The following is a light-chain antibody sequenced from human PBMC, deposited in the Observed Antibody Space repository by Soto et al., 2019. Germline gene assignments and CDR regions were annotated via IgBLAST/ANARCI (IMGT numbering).Light chain of an antibody. CDR2: GAS. CDR3: QPAQGYT. CDR1: QSVSSSY. V-gene: IGKV3-20*01. Sequence: EIVLTQSPGTLSLSPGERATLSCRASQSVSSSYLAWYQQKPGQAPRLLIYGASSRATGIPDRFSGSGSGPDFTLTISRLEPEEFAVYYCQPAQGYTFGQGTKLEIK. J-gene: IGKJ2*01.